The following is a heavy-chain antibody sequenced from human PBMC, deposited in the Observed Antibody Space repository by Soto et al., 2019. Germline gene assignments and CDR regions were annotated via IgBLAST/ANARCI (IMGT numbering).Heavy chain of an antibody. D-gene: IGHD3-22*01. J-gene: IGHJ3*02. V-gene: IGHV3-23*01. CDR3: AKDRRPQTYYYDSSGYYYPADAFDI. Sequence: LRLSCAASGFTFSSYAMSWVRQAPGEGLEWVSAISGSGGSTYYADSVKGRFTISRDNSKNTLYLQMNSLRAEDTAVYYCAKDRRPQTYYYDSSGYYYPADAFDIWGQGTMVTVSS. CDR1: GFTFSSYA. CDR2: ISGSGGST.